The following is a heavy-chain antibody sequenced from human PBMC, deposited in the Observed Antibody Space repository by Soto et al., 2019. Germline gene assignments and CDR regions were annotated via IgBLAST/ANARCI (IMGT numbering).Heavy chain of an antibody. CDR3: ARCTQSDGYDFWSGYFDL. Sequence: QVQLVQSGAEVKKPGASVKVSCKASGYTFTSYYMHWVRQAPGQGLEWMGIINPSGGSTSYAQKFQGRVTMTRDTSTSTVYMELSSLRSEDTAVYYCARCTQSDGYDFWSGYFDLWGRGTLVTVSS. V-gene: IGHV1-46*03. J-gene: IGHJ2*01. D-gene: IGHD3-3*01. CDR1: GYTFTSYY. CDR2: INPSGGST.